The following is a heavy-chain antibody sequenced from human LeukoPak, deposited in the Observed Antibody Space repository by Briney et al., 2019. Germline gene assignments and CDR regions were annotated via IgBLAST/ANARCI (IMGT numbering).Heavy chain of an antibody. D-gene: IGHD3-10*01. CDR3: ARRWLGELSPGYYYYYYMDV. V-gene: IGHV4-59*08. CDR1: GGSISSYY. Sequence: PSETLSLTCTVSGGSISSYYWSWIRQPPGKGLEWIGYIYYSGSTNYNPSLKSRVTISVDTSKNQFSLKLSSVTAADTAVYYCARRWLGELSPGYYYYYYMDVWGKGTTVTVSS. CDR2: IYYSGST. J-gene: IGHJ6*03.